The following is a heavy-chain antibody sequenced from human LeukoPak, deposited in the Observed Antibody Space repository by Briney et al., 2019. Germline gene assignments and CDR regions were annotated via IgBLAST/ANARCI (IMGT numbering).Heavy chain of an antibody. CDR1: GFTFSSYA. V-gene: IGHV3-30-3*01. Sequence: GGSLRLSCAASGFTFSSYAMHWVRQAPGKGLEWVAVISYDGSNKYYADSVKGRFTISRDNSKNTLYLQMNSLRAEDTAVYYCARDFETAKAFDYWGQGTLVTVSS. CDR2: ISYDGSNK. D-gene: IGHD5-18*01. J-gene: IGHJ4*02. CDR3: ARDFETAKAFDY.